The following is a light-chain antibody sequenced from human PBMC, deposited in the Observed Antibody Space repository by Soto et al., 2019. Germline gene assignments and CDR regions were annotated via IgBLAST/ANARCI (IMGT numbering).Light chain of an antibody. CDR1: NSNIGINI. V-gene: IGLV1-44*01. Sequence: QSVLTRPPSASGTPGQRVTISCSGSNSNIGINIVNWYQHLPGTAPKLLIYSNNQRPSGVPDRFSGSKSGTSASLAISGLQSEDEADYYCTAWDDSLKGWVFGGGTKLTVL. CDR2: SNN. CDR3: TAWDDSLKGWV. J-gene: IGLJ3*02.